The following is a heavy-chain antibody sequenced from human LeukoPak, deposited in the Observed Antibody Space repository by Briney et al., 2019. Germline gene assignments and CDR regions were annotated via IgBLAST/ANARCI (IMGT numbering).Heavy chain of an antibody. CDR1: GFTFSSYA. D-gene: IGHD3-22*01. V-gene: IGHV3-23*01. CDR2: ISGSGGST. CDR3: AKGPPYYYDSSGFDYFDY. Sequence: GGSLRLSCAASGFTFSSYAMSWVRQAPGKGLEWVSAISGSGGSTYYADSVKGRFTISRDNSKNTLYLQMNSMRAEDTAVYYCAKGPPYYYDSSGFDYFDYWGQGTLVTVSS. J-gene: IGHJ4*02.